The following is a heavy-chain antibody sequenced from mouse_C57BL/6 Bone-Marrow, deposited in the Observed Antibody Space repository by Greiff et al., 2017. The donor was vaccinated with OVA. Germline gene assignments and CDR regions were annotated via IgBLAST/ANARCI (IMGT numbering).Heavy chain of an antibody. CDR2: ISDGGSYT. D-gene: IGHD2-4*01. V-gene: IGHV5-4*01. J-gene: IGHJ3*01. CDR1: GFTFSSYA. CDR3: ARERGLYDYRSLAY. Sequence: EVHLVESGGGLVKPGGSLKLSCAASGFTFSSYAMSWVRQTPEKRLEWVATISDGGSYTYYPDNVKGRFTISRDNAKNNLYLQMSHLKSEDTAMYYCARERGLYDYRSLAYWGQGTLVTVSA.